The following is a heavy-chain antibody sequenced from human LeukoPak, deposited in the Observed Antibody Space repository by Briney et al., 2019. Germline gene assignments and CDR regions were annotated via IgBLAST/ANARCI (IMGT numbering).Heavy chain of an antibody. V-gene: IGHV3-23*01. Sequence: PGGSLRLSCVASGIALRNYAMTWVRQAPGKGLECVSSITGSGTNTRYADSVKGRFTISRDNSVDTLYLQVNSLSAEDRAVYYCGIDPNGDYIGAFDFWGQGTKVTASS. CDR1: GIALRNYA. D-gene: IGHD4-17*01. CDR3: GIDPNGDYIGAFDF. CDR2: ITGSGTNT. J-gene: IGHJ3*01.